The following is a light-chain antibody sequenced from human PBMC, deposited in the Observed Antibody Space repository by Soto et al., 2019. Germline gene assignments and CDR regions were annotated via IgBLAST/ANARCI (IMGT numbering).Light chain of an antibody. Sequence: EIVITQSPATLAVSPGERATLSCMASQSVSTNLAWYQQKPGQGXRLLIFGASTRAIGITARFSGSGSGTDFTLTISSLQSEDFAVYYCQHYNELPLTFGEGTKVDIK. CDR1: QSVSTN. CDR2: GAS. CDR3: QHYNELPLT. V-gene: IGKV3-15*01. J-gene: IGKJ4*01.